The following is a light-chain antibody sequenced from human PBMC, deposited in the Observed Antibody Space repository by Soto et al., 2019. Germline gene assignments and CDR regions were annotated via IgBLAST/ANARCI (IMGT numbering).Light chain of an antibody. CDR1: QSVSSY. CDR2: DAS. J-gene: IGKJ5*01. V-gene: IGKV3-20*01. CDR3: QHYDSLPIT. Sequence: EIVLTQSPGTLSLSQGKGPPSSCRASQSVSSYLAWYQQKPGQAPRLLIYDASNRATGIPDRFSGSGSGTDFTLTISRLEPEDFAVFYCQHYDSLPITFGQGTRLEIK.